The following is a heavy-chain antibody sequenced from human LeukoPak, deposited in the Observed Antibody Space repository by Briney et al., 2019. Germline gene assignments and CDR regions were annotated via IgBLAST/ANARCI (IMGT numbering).Heavy chain of an antibody. Sequence: GASVKVSCKASGGTFSSYAISWVRQAPGQGLEWMGGIIPIFGTANYAQKFQGRVTITADESTSTAYMELSSQRSEDTAVYYCARFSGWDYYYYYMDVWGKGTTVTVSS. CDR1: GGTFSSYA. D-gene: IGHD1-26*01. J-gene: IGHJ6*03. V-gene: IGHV1-69*01. CDR2: IIPIFGTA. CDR3: ARFSGWDYYYYYMDV.